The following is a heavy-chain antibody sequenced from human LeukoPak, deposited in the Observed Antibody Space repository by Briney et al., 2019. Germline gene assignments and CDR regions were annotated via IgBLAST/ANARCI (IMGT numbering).Heavy chain of an antibody. CDR1: GFTFSSYG. CDR3: ARESTIYCSSTSCSILDY. J-gene: IGHJ4*02. Sequence: GGSLRLSCAASGFTFSSYGMHWVRQAPGKGLEWVAVIWYDGSNKYYADSVKGRFTISRDNSKNTLYLQMNSLRAEDTAAYYCARESTIYCSSTSCSILDYWGQGTLVTVSS. D-gene: IGHD2-2*01. V-gene: IGHV3-33*01. CDR2: IWYDGSNK.